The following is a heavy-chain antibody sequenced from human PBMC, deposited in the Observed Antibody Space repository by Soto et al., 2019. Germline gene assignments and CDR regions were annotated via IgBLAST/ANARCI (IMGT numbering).Heavy chain of an antibody. Sequence: QVQLVQSGAEVKKPGASVKVSCKASGYTFTSYGISWVRQAPGQGLEWMGWISAYNGNTNYAQKLQGRVTMATDTATSTAYRELRSRRADDTAVYYCARVSLGYGSGGSCNQYNWFDPWGQGTLVTVSS. CDR3: ARVSLGYGSGGSCNQYNWFDP. CDR1: GYTFTSYG. J-gene: IGHJ5*02. CDR2: ISAYNGNT. D-gene: IGHD2-15*01. V-gene: IGHV1-18*04.